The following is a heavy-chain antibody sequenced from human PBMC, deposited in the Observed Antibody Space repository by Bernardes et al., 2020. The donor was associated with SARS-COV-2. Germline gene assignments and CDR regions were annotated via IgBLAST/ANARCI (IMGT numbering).Heavy chain of an antibody. Sequence: ASVKVSCKVSGYTLTELSMHWVRQAPGKGLEWMGGFDPEDGETIYAQKFQGRVTMTEDTSTDTAYMELSSLRSEDTAVYYCATASSVWGSYRVNYYYYGMDVWGQGTTVTVSS. CDR1: GYTLTELS. V-gene: IGHV1-24*01. CDR2: FDPEDGET. CDR3: ATASSVWGSYRVNYYYYGMDV. D-gene: IGHD3-16*02. J-gene: IGHJ6*02.